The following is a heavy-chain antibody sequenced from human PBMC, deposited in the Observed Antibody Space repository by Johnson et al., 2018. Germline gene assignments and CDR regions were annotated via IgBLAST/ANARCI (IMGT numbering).Heavy chain of an antibody. J-gene: IGHJ6*02. CDR3: ARGQYVGGMDV. Sequence: QVQLLESGGGVVQPGRSLRLSCAASGFTFSLYGFHWVRQAPGKGLEWVALISYDGDYKKYADSVKGRFTISRDNSKNTLYLQMNGLRAEDTAVYYCARGQYVGGMDVWGQGTTVTVSS. V-gene: IGHV3-30*03. CDR1: GFTFSLYG. D-gene: IGHD1-26*01. CDR2: ISYDGDYK.